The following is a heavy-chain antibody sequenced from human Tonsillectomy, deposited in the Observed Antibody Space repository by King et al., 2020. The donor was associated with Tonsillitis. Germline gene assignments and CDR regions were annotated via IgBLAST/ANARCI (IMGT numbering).Heavy chain of an antibody. D-gene: IGHD7-27*01. CDR1: GGSFNNKY. CDR2: IYYSGNT. J-gene: IGHJ5*02. CDR3: AGGVPWGWFDP. V-gene: IGHV4-59*01. Sequence: QLQESGPGLVKPSETLSLTCTVSGGSFNNKYWSWIRQSPGKGVEYSGYIYYSGNTKYNPSLQSRVAISLDTSKSQFSLWLTSVTAADTAVYYCAGGVPWGWFDPWGQGTLLIVSS.